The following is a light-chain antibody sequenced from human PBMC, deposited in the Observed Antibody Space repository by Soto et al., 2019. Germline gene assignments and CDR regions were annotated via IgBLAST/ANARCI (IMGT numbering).Light chain of an antibody. V-gene: IGKV1D-13*01. CDR3: HQFNNYPHFFT. CDR1: QGISSA. J-gene: IGKJ3*01. Sequence: AIQLTQSPSSLSASVGDRVTITCRASQGISSALAWYQQKPGKAPKLLIYDASSLESGVPSRFSGSGSGTDFTLTISSLQPEAFATYYCHQFNNYPHFFTFGPGTKVDIK. CDR2: DAS.